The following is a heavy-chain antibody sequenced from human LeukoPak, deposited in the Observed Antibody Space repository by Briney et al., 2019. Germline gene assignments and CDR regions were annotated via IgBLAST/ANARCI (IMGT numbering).Heavy chain of an antibody. CDR3: AKDIFAFSSSLVLDY. J-gene: IGHJ4*02. V-gene: IGHV3-23*01. Sequence: GSLRLSCAASGFTFSSYAMSWVRQAPGKGLEWVSAISGSGGSTYYADSVKGRFTTSRDNSKNTLYLQMNSLRAEDTAVYYCAKDIFAFSSSLVLDYCGQGTLVTVSS. CDR2: ISGSGGST. D-gene: IGHD6-13*01. CDR1: GFTFSSYA.